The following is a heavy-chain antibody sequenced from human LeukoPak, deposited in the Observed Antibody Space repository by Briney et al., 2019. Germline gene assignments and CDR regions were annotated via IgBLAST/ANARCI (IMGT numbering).Heavy chain of an antibody. J-gene: IGHJ4*02. CDR2: INEHRSEK. V-gene: IGHV3-7*01. CDR3: AKNRGYHWDH. D-gene: IGHD5-12*01. Sequence: TGGSLRLSCAASGFTFSRYWMSWIRQAPGPGLEWMANINEHRSEKNYVNSVRGRFTISRDNTKNSQYVQMNGLTVEAKGVYYFAKNRGYHWDHWGQGTLVTVSS. CDR1: GFTFSRYW.